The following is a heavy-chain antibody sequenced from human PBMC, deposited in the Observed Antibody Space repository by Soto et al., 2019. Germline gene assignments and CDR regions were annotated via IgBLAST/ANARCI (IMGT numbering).Heavy chain of an antibody. V-gene: IGHV3-9*01. Sequence: GGSLRLSCAASGFTFDDYAMHWVRQAPGKGLEWVSGISWNSGSIGYADSVKGRFTISRDNAKNSLYLQMNSLRAEDTALYYCAKSFRYADAFDIWGQGTMVTVSS. CDR1: GFTFDDYA. CDR2: ISWNSGSI. J-gene: IGHJ3*02. CDR3: AKSFRYADAFDI. D-gene: IGHD1-1*01.